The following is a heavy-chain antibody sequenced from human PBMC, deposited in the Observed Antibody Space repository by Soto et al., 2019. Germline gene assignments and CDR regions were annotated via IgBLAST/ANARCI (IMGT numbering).Heavy chain of an antibody. CDR3: ARAGAYSSANMDV. J-gene: IGHJ6*03. CDR2: TYSGGSS. CDR1: GLNVSSNS. Sequence: EVQLVESGGGLVQPGGSLRVSCAASGLNVSSNSMNWVRQAPGRGLEWVSITYSGGSSYYADSVKGRFTISRDNSKNTLFLKMNSLRAEDTAVYYCARAGAYSSANMDVWGKGTTVTVSS. D-gene: IGHD6-25*01. V-gene: IGHV3-66*01.